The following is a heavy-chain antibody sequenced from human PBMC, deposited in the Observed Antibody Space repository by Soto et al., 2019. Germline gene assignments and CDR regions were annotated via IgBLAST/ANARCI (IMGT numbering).Heavy chain of an antibody. CDR3: ARALGVVVPAASRFFGC. CDR2: ISDDGGAT. J-gene: IGHJ4*02. CDR1: GFAFSSYS. V-gene: IGHV3-23*01. D-gene: IGHD2-2*01. Sequence: GGSLRRSCAASGFAFSSYSMSWVRQAPGKGLEWVSIISDDGGATYYADSVKGRFTISRDNSRSTLFLQMNSLGAEDTAVYYCARALGVVVPAASRFFGCWGQGTLVTVSS.